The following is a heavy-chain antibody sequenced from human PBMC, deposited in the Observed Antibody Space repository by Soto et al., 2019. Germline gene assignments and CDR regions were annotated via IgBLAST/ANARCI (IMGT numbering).Heavy chain of an antibody. J-gene: IGHJ6*02. CDR2: INAGNGNT. V-gene: IGHV1-3*01. CDR3: ARGGGGSSSIGDYYYYYGMHV. D-gene: IGHD6-6*01. CDR1: GYTFASYA. Sequence: ASVKVSCKASGYTFASYAMHWVRQAPGQRLEWMGWINAGNGNTKYSQKFQGRVTITRDTSASTAYMELSSLRSEDTAVYYCARGGGGSSSIGDYYYYYGMHVWAQGRTVTVS.